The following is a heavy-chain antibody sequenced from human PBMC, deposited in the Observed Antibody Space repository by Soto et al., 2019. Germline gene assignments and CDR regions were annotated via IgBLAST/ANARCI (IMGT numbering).Heavy chain of an antibody. CDR2: IKSDGSGT. J-gene: IGHJ4*02. CDR1: GFTFSSYW. CDR3: AREGYDSSGYYSTLDY. V-gene: IGHV3-74*01. Sequence: GGSLRLSCAASGFTFSSYWMHWVRQAPGKGLVWVSRIKSDGSGTSYADSVKGRLTISRDNAKNTLYLQMNSLRAEDTAVYYCAREGYDSSGYYSTLDYWGQGTLVTVSS. D-gene: IGHD3-22*01.